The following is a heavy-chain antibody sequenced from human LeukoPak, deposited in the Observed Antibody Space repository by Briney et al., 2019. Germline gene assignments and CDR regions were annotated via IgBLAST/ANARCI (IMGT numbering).Heavy chain of an antibody. J-gene: IGHJ5*02. D-gene: IGHD1-1*01. CDR1: GGSIGGSSYY. CDR3: ARRDTTGRIGRFDP. V-gene: IGHV4-39*01. Sequence: PSETLSLTCTVSGGSIGGSSYYWGWIRQPPGKGLEWIASIHYSGSTYYNPSLKSRVTISVDTSKNQFSLKMSSVTAADTAAYYCARRDTTGRIGRFDPWGQGTLVTVSS. CDR2: IHYSGST.